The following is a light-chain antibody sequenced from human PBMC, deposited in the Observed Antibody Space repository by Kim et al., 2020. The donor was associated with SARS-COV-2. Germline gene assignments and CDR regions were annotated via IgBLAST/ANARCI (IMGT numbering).Light chain of an antibody. V-gene: IGLV3-21*04. CDR1: NIGSKS. J-gene: IGLJ3*02. Sequence: SYELTQPPSVSVAPGKTARITCGGHNIGSKSVHWYQQKPGQAPVLVIYYDIDRPSGIPVRFSGSNSGNTATLTISRVEAGDEAGYYCQVRVSSSDHTVF. CDR3: QVRVSSSDHTV. CDR2: YDI.